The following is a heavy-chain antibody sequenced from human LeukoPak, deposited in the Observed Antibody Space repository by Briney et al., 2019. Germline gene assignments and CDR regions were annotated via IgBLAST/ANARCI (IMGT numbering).Heavy chain of an antibody. CDR1: GGSVNSGSYF. Sequence: SETLSLTCTVSGGSVNSGSYFWSWIRQPPGKGLEWIDYIYYSGSTNYNPSLKSRITISVDTSKNQFSLKVNSVTAADTAVYYCARARYYYDKSDSYRYCFDYWGQGTLVTVSS. D-gene: IGHD3-22*01. V-gene: IGHV4-61*01. CDR3: ARARYYYDKSDSYRYCFDY. J-gene: IGHJ4*02. CDR2: IYYSGST.